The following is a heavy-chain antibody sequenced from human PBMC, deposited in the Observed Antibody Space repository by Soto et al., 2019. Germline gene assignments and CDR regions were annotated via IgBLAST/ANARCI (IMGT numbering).Heavy chain of an antibody. V-gene: IGHV1-18*01. CDR2: ISAYNGNT. D-gene: IGHD5-18*01. CDR3: ARDVGYGLIEY. CDR1: GYTFTSYS. J-gene: IGHJ4*02. Sequence: QVQLVQSGAEVKKPGASVKVSCKASGYTFTSYSISWVRQAPGQGLEWMGWISAYNGNTYHARKLQGRVTTTTDTSXXTAYMELRSLRSDDTAVYYCARDVGYGLIEYWCQGTLVTVSS.